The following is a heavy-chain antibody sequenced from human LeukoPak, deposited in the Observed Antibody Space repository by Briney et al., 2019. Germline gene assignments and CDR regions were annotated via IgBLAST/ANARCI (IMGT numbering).Heavy chain of an antibody. CDR1: GFPFSTYA. CDR3: AKERSGVVAAASNS. V-gene: IGHV3-23*01. CDR2: ITGNAGLI. D-gene: IGHD2-2*01. Sequence: GGSLRLSCAASGFPFSTYAMNWVRQAPGKGLEWVSVITGNAGLIAYADSVKGRFTISRDNSKNTLSLQMNSLRADDTAVYYCAKERSGVVAAASNSWGQGTLVTVSS. J-gene: IGHJ5*02.